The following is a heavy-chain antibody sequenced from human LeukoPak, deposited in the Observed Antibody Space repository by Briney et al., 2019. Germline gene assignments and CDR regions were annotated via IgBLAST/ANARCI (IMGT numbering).Heavy chain of an antibody. D-gene: IGHD6-13*01. V-gene: IGHV3-11*01. J-gene: IGHJ4*02. CDR1: GITFSDYY. CDR3: ARDEQQLGRSYDY. Sequence: PGGSLRLSCTVSGITFSDYYMNWIRQAPGKALEYIAYVSSSGNTQFYADSVRGRFTISRDNAKNSLYLQMNSLRAEDTAVYYCARDEQQLGRSYDYWGQGTLVTVSS. CDR2: VSSSGNTQ.